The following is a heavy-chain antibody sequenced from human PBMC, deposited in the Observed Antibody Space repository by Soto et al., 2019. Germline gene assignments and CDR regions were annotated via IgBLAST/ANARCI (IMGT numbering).Heavy chain of an antibody. CDR3: AIYHLELFRFDY. CDR2: INHRGST. J-gene: IGHJ4*02. D-gene: IGHD2-2*01. V-gene: IGHV4-34*01. CDR1: GGSFSGYY. Sequence: SETLSLTCAVYGGSFSGYYWSWIRQPPGKGLEWIGEINHRGSTSYNPSLKSRVTISVDTSKNQFSLKLNSVTAADTAMYFCAIYHLELFRFDYWGQGTLVTVSS.